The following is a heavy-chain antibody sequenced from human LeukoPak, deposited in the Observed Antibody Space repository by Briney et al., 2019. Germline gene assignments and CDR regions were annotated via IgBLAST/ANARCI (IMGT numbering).Heavy chain of an antibody. CDR2: IRFDGSSK. CDR3: AKEGTASKPSDLDY. Sequence: GGSLRLSCAASGFIFSDYGIHWVRQAPGKGLEWVAFIRFDGSSKYYTDSVKGRFTISRDNSRNTVYLQMNSLRVEVTAVYYCAKEGTASKPSDLDYWGQGTLVTVSS. V-gene: IGHV3-30*02. D-gene: IGHD1/OR15-1a*01. J-gene: IGHJ4*02. CDR1: GFIFSDYG.